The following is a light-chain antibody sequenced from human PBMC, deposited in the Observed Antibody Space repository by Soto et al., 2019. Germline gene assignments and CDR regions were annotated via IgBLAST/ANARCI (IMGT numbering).Light chain of an antibody. V-gene: IGLV2-8*01. J-gene: IGLJ1*01. Sequence: SALTQPPSASGSPGQSVTIFCTGTSSDVGGYNSVSWYQQRPGKAPKLMIYEVNKRPSGVPDRFSGSKSGNTASLTVSGLQAEDEADYYCSSYAGSNNVFGTGTKVTVL. CDR1: SSDVGGYNS. CDR2: EVN. CDR3: SSYAGSNNV.